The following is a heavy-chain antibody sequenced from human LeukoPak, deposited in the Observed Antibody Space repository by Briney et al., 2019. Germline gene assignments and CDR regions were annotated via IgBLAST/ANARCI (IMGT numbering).Heavy chain of an antibody. CDR1: GYTFTGYY. CDR2: INPSGGST. V-gene: IGHV1-46*01. J-gene: IGHJ4*02. D-gene: IGHD6-19*01. Sequence: ASVKVSCKASGYTFTGYYMHWVRQAPGQGLEWMGIINPSGGSTSYAQKFQGRVTMTRDTSTSTVYMELSSLRSEDTAVYYCARDMRIAVAALGWRALDYWGQGTLVTVSS. CDR3: ARDMRIAVAALGWRALDY.